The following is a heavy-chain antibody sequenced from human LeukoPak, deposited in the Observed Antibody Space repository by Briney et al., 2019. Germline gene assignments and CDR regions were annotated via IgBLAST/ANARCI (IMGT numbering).Heavy chain of an antibody. D-gene: IGHD4-17*01. J-gene: IGHJ3*02. CDR1: GFTFSDYT. CDR3: ARPTTVTTISADAFDI. CDR2: ISSGGTYK. Sequence: GGPLRLSCAASGFTFSDYTMNWVRQAPGKGLEWVSSISSGGTYKYYADSVKGRFAISRDNAQNSLYLQMNSLRAEDSSVYYCARPTTVTTISADAFDIWGQGTMVTVSS. V-gene: IGHV3-21*01.